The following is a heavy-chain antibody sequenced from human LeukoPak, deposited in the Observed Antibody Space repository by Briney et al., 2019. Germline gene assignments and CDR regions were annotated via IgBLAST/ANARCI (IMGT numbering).Heavy chain of an antibody. CDR2: IYYSGST. CDR1: GGSFSSYY. Sequence: SETLSLTCAVYGGSFSSYYWSWIRRPPGKGLEWIGYIYYSGSTNYNPSLKSRVTISVDTSKNQFSLKLSSVTAADTAVYYCARDESGWFDPWGQGTLVTVSS. J-gene: IGHJ5*02. V-gene: IGHV4-59*01. CDR3: ARDESGWFDP.